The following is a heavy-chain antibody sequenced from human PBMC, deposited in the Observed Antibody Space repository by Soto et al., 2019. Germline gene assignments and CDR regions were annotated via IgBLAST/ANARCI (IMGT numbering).Heavy chain of an antibody. CDR3: ARPQSTMITGAFDI. Sequence: GASVKVSCKASGGTFSSYAISWVRQAPGQGLEWMGGIIPIFGTANYAQKFQGRVTITADKSTSTAYMELSSLRSEDTAVYYCARPQSTMITGAFDIWGQGTMVTVSS. D-gene: IGHD3-22*01. CDR1: GGTFSSYA. V-gene: IGHV1-69*06. CDR2: IIPIFGTA. J-gene: IGHJ3*02.